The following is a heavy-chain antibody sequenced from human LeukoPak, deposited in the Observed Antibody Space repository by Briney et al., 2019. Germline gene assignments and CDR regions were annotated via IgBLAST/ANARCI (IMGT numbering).Heavy chain of an antibody. Sequence: PGGSLRLSCAASGFTDWMTWVRQAPGKGLEWVSVIYSGGSTYYAASVKGRFSVSRDNSKNTMYLQMNSLRAEDTAVYYCAGVSFSSGWYRDYWGQGTLVTVSS. J-gene: IGHJ4*02. V-gene: IGHV3-53*01. D-gene: IGHD6-19*01. CDR3: AGVSFSSGWYRDY. CDR1: GFTDW. CDR2: IYSGGST.